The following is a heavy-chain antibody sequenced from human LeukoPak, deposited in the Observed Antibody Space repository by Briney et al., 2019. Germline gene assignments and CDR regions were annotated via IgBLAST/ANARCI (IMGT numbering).Heavy chain of an antibody. V-gene: IGHV3-23*01. CDR1: GFTFSSHA. D-gene: IGHD2-15*01. CDR2: ISGSGGST. J-gene: IGHJ4*02. Sequence: GGSLRLSCEASGFTFSSHAMSWVRQAPGKGLEWVSAISGSGGSTYYADSVKGRFTISRDNSKNTLHLQMNSLRAKDTAVYYCAKDLCSGGSCSARNYYFDYWGQGTLVTVSS. CDR3: AKDLCSGGSCSARNYYFDY.